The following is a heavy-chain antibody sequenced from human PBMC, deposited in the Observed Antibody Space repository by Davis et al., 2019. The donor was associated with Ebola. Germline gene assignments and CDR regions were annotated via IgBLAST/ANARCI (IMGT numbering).Heavy chain of an antibody. D-gene: IGHD2-2*01. CDR2: ISGSGGST. J-gene: IGHJ6*02. V-gene: IGHV3-23*01. CDR3: AKGQDIVVVPAAIGWGSTYYYAMDV. CDR1: GFTFSSYA. Sequence: GESLKISCAASGFTFSSYAMSWVRQAPGKGLEWVSAISGSGGSTYYADSVKGRFTISRDNSKNTLYLQMNSLRAEDTAVYYCAKGQDIVVVPAAIGWGSTYYYAMDVWGQGTTVTVSS.